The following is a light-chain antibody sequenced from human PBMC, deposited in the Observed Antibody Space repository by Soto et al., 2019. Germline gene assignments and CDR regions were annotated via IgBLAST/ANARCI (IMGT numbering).Light chain of an antibody. V-gene: IGLV2-14*01. CDR3: SSYTSGTTLDV. CDR1: ISDVGGYNY. CDR2: ASS. J-gene: IGLJ1*01. Sequence: QSALTQPASVSGSPGQSITISCTGTISDVGGYNYVSWYQHHAGKAPRLMIYASSNRPSGVSHRFSGSRSGNTASLTISGLQADDEADYYCSSYTSGTTLDVFGTGTKVTVL.